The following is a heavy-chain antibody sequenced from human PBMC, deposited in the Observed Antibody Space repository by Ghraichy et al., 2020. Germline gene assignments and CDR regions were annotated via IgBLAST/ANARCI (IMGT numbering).Heavy chain of an antibody. CDR2: IYYSGST. Sequence: SQTLSLTCTVSGGSISSGGYYWSWIRQHPGKGLEWIGYIYYSGSTYYNPSLKSRVTISVDTSKNQFSLKLSSVTAADTAVYYCARVQRITIFGVVTANYFDYWGQGTLVTVSS. D-gene: IGHD3-3*01. CDR3: ARVQRITIFGVVTANYFDY. V-gene: IGHV4-31*02. CDR1: GGSISSGGYY. J-gene: IGHJ4*02.